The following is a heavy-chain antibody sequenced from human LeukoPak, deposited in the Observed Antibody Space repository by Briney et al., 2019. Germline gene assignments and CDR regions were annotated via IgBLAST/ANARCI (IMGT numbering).Heavy chain of an antibody. CDR3: ARFGVYYDMGV. CDR1: GASISGYY. CDR2: IHYSGKA. D-gene: IGHD3-16*01. Sequence: SQSLSLTCTVSGASISGYYWTWVRQPPGKWLEWLGQIHYSGKADYNPSLRSRITISEDTSKNQMSLKLSSVTAADTAVYYCARFGVYYDMGVWGQGTTVTVS. J-gene: IGHJ6*02. V-gene: IGHV4-59*01.